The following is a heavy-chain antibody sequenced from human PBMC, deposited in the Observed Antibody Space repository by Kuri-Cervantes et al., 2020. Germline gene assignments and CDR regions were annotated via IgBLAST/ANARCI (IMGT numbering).Heavy chain of an antibody. V-gene: IGHV3-21*06. CDR2: FSRSSYYI. Sequence: GESLRLSCAASGFTFSSYSMNWVRQAPGKGLEWVSSFSRSSYYIYYADSVRGRFTISRDNANNSLSPQMTSLRAEDTAVYYCASGYDILTVEYWGQGSLVTVSS. J-gene: IGHJ4*02. CDR3: ASGYDILTVEY. D-gene: IGHD3-9*01. CDR1: GFTFSSYS.